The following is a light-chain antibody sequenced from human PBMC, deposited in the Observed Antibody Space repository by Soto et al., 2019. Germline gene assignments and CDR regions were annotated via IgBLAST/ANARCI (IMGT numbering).Light chain of an antibody. CDR2: EVR. J-gene: IGLJ1*01. V-gene: IGLV2-14*01. CDR1: SSDVGGYNS. CDR3: SSYANGAIYV. Sequence: QSALTQPASVSGSPGQSITIPCSGTSSDVGGYNSVSWYQHHPGKAPRLLISEVRDRPSGVSSRFSGSKSGSTASLTISGLQAEDEADYYCSSYANGAIYVFGTGTKVTVL.